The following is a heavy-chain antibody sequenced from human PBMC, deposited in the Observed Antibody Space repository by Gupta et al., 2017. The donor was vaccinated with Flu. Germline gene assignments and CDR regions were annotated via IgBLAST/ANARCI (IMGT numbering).Heavy chain of an antibody. V-gene: IGHV3-9*01. CDR1: GFTFDDYA. Sequence: EVQLVESGGGLVQPGRSLRLSCAASGFTFDDYAMHWVRQAPGKGLEWVSGISWNSGSIGYADSVKGRFTISRDNAKNSLYLQMNSLRAEDTALYYCAKDYYGGNSLGSFSPDYWGQGTLVTVSS. D-gene: IGHD4-23*01. CDR3: AKDYYGGNSLGSFSPDY. J-gene: IGHJ4*02. CDR2: ISWNSGSI.